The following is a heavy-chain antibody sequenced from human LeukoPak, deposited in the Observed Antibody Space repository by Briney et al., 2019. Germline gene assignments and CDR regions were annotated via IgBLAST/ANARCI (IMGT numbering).Heavy chain of an antibody. CDR1: GGSFSGYY. Sequence: SETLSLTCAVYGGSFSGYYWSWIRQPPGKGLEWIGEISHSGSTNYNPSLKSRVTISVDTSKNQFSLKLSSVTAADTAVYYCARERYFDWFDYWGQGTLVTVSS. V-gene: IGHV4-34*01. CDR2: ISHSGST. J-gene: IGHJ4*02. D-gene: IGHD3-9*01. CDR3: ARERYFDWFDY.